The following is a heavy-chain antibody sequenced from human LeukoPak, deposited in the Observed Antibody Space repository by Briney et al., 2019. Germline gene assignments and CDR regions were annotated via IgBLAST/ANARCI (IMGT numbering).Heavy chain of an antibody. CDR3: VRDGEGVAISVNYWFDP. J-gene: IGHJ5*02. V-gene: IGHV1-8*01. D-gene: IGHD3-10*01. Sequence: ASVKVSCKASGFTFTRYDINWVRQASGQGLEWMGWMNPNNGNTGYAQKFQGRVTMTRDTSISTAYMELRGLRSEDTAVYYCVRDGEGVAISVNYWFDPWGQGTLVTVSS. CDR2: MNPNNGNT. CDR1: GFTFTRYD.